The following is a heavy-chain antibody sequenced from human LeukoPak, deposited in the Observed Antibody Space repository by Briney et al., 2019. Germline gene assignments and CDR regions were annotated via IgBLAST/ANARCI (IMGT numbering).Heavy chain of an antibody. D-gene: IGHD5-24*01. Sequence: AASVKVSCKASGYTFTSYGISWVRQAPGQGLEWMGWISAYNGNTNYAQKLQGRVTMTTDTSTSTAYMELRSLRSDDTAVYYCARERGEMATILGDAFDIWGQGTMVTVSS. CDR1: GYTFTSYG. CDR2: ISAYNGNT. J-gene: IGHJ3*02. CDR3: ARERGEMATILGDAFDI. V-gene: IGHV1-18*01.